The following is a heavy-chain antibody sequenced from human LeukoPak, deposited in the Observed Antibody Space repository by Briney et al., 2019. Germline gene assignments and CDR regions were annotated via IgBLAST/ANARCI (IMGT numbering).Heavy chain of an antibody. CDR1: GFTFSSYA. CDR3: AKLEGGYVSGPDY. V-gene: IGHV3-23*01. D-gene: IGHD5-12*01. CDR2: ISGSGGST. Sequence: GGSLRLSCAATGFTFSSYAMSWVRQAPGKGLEWVSAISGSGGSTYYADSVKGRFTISRDNSKNTLYLQMNSLRAEDTAVYYCAKLEGGYVSGPDYWGQGTLVTVSS. J-gene: IGHJ4*02.